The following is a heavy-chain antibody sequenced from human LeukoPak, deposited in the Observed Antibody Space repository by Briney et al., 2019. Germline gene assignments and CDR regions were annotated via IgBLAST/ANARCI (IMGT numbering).Heavy chain of an antibody. CDR2: IYYSGST. Sequence: ETLSLTCTVSGGSISSYYWSWIRQPPGKGLEWIGYIYYSGSTNYNPSLKSRVTISADTSKNQFSLKLSSVTAADTAVYYCARLIRELWSDYYYYGMDVWGQGTTVTVSS. CDR3: ARLIRELWSDYYYYGMDV. CDR1: GGSISSYY. J-gene: IGHJ6*02. D-gene: IGHD5-18*01. V-gene: IGHV4-59*01.